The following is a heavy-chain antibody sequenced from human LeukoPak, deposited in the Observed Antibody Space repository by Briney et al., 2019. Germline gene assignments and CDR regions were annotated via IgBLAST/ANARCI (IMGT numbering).Heavy chain of an antibody. Sequence: GGSLRLSCAASGFTVSNNYMTWVRQAPGKGPEWFSVIYSGGSTYYADSVKGRFTISRDNSKNTVYLQMNSLRAEDTAVYYCARRLPTAWGADSWGQGTLVTVSS. D-gene: IGHD7-27*01. J-gene: IGHJ4*02. CDR3: ARRLPTAWGADS. V-gene: IGHV3-53*01. CDR1: GFTVSNNY. CDR2: IYSGGST.